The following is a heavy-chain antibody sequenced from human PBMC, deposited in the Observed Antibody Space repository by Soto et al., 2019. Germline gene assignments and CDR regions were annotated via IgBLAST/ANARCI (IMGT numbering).Heavy chain of an antibody. V-gene: IGHV1-18*01. CDR1: GYTFSTSG. J-gene: IGHJ6*02. CDR3: AREGPRPYYYYGMDV. D-gene: IGHD6-6*01. Sequence: QAQLEQSGAEVKKPGASVKVSCKSSGYTFSTSGISGVRQAPGQGLEGMGWISTYNGDANYAQRFQGRVTMTTDTSTSTTFMELRSLRSDDTAVYYCAREGPRPYYYYGMDVWGQGTTVTVSS. CDR2: ISTYNGDA.